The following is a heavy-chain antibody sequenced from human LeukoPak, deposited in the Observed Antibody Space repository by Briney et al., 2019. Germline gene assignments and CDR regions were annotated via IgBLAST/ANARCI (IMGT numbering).Heavy chain of an antibody. Sequence: PGGSLRLSCAAYGFTFSSYAMHWVRQAPGKGLEWVAVISYDGSNKYYADSVKGRFTISRDNSKNTLYLQMNSLRLEDTAVYYCAIEINGYSSFFDIWGQGTMVTVSS. D-gene: IGHD6-13*01. J-gene: IGHJ3*02. CDR3: AIEINGYSSFFDI. CDR1: GFTFSSYA. V-gene: IGHV3-30-3*01. CDR2: ISYDGSNK.